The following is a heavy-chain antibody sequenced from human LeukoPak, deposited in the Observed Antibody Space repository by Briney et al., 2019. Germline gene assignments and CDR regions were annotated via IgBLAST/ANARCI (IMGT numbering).Heavy chain of an antibody. CDR3: AKDVRSPSAFDI. Sequence: SGGSLRLSCAASGFTFDDYAMHWVRQAPGKGLEWVSGISWNSGSIGYADSVKGRFTISRDNAKNSLYLQMNSLRTEDTALYYCAKDVRSPSAFDIWGQGTMVTVSS. V-gene: IGHV3-9*01. CDR1: GFTFDDYA. CDR2: ISWNSGSI. J-gene: IGHJ3*02.